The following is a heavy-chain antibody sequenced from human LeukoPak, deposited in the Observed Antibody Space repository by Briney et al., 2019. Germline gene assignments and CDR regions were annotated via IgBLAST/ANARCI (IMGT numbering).Heavy chain of an antibody. CDR2: ISAYNGNT. D-gene: IGHD6-13*01. J-gene: IGHJ4*02. CDR3: ARETAAAGSPIFDY. V-gene: IGHV1-18*01. Sequence: ASVKVSCKASGYTFTSYGISWVRQAPGQGLEWMGWISAYNGNTNYAQKLQGRVTMTTDTSTSTAYMELRSLRSDDTAVYYCARETAAAGSPIFDYWGQGTLVTVSS. CDR1: GYTFTSYG.